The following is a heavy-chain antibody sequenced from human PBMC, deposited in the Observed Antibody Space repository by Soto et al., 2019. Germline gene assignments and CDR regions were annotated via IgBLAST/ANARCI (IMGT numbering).Heavy chain of an antibody. CDR2: VSGSGGST. Sequence: GSLRLSCAASGFTFSSYVMSWVRQAPEKGLEWVSAVSGSGGSTYYADSVKGRFTISRDNSKNTLYLQMNSLRAEDTAVYFCAKEHTSAFAVHYMDVWGKGTTVTVSS. D-gene: IGHD3-10*02. V-gene: IGHV3-23*01. CDR3: AKEHTSAFAVHYMDV. J-gene: IGHJ6*03. CDR1: GFTFSSYV.